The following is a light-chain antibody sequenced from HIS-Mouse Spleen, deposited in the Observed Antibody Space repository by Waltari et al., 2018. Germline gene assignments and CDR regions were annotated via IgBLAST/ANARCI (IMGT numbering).Light chain of an antibody. V-gene: IGLV3-1*01. CDR3: QAWDSSTAV. Sequence: SYELTQPPSVSVSPGPTASITCSGDKLGDKYACWYQQKPGQSPVLVLYQDSKRPSGIPDRFSGSNSGNTATLTISGTQAMDEADYYCQAWDSSTAVFGGGTKLTVL. CDR2: QDS. J-gene: IGLJ2*01. CDR1: KLGDKY.